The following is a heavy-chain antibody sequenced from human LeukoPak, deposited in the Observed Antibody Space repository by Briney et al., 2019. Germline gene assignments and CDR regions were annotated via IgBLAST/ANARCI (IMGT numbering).Heavy chain of an antibody. J-gene: IGHJ4*02. D-gene: IGHD1-1*01. CDR3: ARPVAASSNWNAY. V-gene: IGHV5-51*01. Sequence: GESLKISCKGSGYSFINYWIAWVRQMPGKGLEWVGIIYPADSDTRYSPSFPGQVIFSADESMSTAYLQWISLKPSDTAIYYCARPVAASSNWNAYWGQGTLVTVSS. CDR1: GYSFINYW. CDR2: IYPADSDT.